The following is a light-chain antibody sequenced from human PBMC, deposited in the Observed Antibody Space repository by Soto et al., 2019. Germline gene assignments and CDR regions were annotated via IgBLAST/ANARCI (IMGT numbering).Light chain of an antibody. CDR3: QQYNNWPLT. J-gene: IGKJ4*01. Sequence: MTQSPATLSASVGDRVTIICRASQSISSLLAWYHQKPGQAPKLLIYGTSTRATGIPARFSGSGSGTEFTLTISSLQSEDFAVYYCQQYNNWPLTFGGGTKV. CDR1: QSISSL. CDR2: GTS. V-gene: IGKV3-15*01.